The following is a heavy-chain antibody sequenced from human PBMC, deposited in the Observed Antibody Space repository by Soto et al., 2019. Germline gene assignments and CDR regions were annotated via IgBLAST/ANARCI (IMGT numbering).Heavy chain of an antibody. J-gene: IGHJ5*02. CDR3: ARELRGRGSGWFDP. CDR2: LYYSGVT. D-gene: IGHD3-10*01. V-gene: IGHV4-31*03. Sequence: PSETLSLTCTLSGDSISSGGYYWTWIRQHPGKGLEWIGCLYYSGVTYYNPSLKSRVTISVDTSKNQFSLKLSSVTAADTAVYYCARELRGRGSGWFDPWDQGTLVTVSS. CDR1: GDSISSGGYY.